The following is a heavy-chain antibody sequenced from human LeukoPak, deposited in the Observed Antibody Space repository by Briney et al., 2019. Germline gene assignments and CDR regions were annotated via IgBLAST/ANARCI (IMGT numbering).Heavy chain of an antibody. CDR3: AREWTLTY. J-gene: IGHJ4*02. V-gene: IGHV3-48*03. D-gene: IGHD3/OR15-3a*01. CDR2: ISRRGSTM. Sequence: HPGGSLRLSCAASGFTFSSYEMNWVRQAPGKGLEWVSYISRRGSTMYYADSVKGRFTISRDNAKNSLYLQMNSLRAEDTAVYYCAREWTLTYWGQGTLVTVSS. CDR1: GFTFSSYE.